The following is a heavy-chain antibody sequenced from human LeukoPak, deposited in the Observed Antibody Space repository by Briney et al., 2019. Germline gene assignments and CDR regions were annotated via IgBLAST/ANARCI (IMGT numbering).Heavy chain of an antibody. Sequence: GGSLRLSCAASGFTFINYAMTWVRQAPGKGLEWVSAISGSGDSTFNADSVKGRFTISRDNSKNTLYLQMNSLRAEDTAVYYCARDYDTLWGAYYFDYWGQGTLVTVSS. D-gene: IGHD3-9*01. CDR2: ISGSGDST. J-gene: IGHJ4*02. CDR3: ARDYDTLWGAYYFDY. CDR1: GFTFINYA. V-gene: IGHV3-23*01.